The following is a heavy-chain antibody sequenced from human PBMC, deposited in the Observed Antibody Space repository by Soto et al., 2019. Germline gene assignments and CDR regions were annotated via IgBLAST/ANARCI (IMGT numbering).Heavy chain of an antibody. D-gene: IGHD5-18*01. CDR2: IRNKVNNYAT. CDR3: TRRRDWTAMDPLDY. CDR1: GFIFTDSA. J-gene: IGHJ4*02. V-gene: IGHV3-73*02. Sequence: EVQLVESGGGLVQPGGSLKLSCAASGFIFTDSAIHWIRKASGKGPEWVGRIRNKVNNYATLYAASVKGRFTISRDDSTNTAYLQMNSLKTEDTAVYYCTRRRDWTAMDPLDYWGQGTLVTVSS.